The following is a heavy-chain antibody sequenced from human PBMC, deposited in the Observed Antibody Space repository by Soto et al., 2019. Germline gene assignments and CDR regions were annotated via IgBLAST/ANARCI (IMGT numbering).Heavy chain of an antibody. CDR3: VRDSHGDY. J-gene: IGHJ4*02. CDR2: IAYDGSNA. Sequence: QVQLVESGGGVVQPGGSLRLSCAASGFTFRNYAMHWVRQAPGKGLECLAVIAYDGSNAFYRDSVKGRFTISRDNAENTLYLQMNSLRPEDTAVYYCVRDSHGDYWGQGTLVTVSS. CDR1: GFTFRNYA. V-gene: IGHV3-30-3*01.